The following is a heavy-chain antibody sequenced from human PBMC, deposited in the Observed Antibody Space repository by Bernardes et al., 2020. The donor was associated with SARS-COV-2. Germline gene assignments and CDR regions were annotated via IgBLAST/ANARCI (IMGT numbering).Heavy chain of an antibody. V-gene: IGHV3-53*01. CDR2: IYSGHNT. CDR3: GSPGGYGSVDY. CDR1: GFTVSSSY. J-gene: IGHJ4*02. Sequence: GGSLRLSCAFSGFTVSSSYMSWVRQAPGKGLEWVSVIYSGHNTYYADSVKGRFTISRDNSKNTLYLQMNSLRAEDTSVYYCGSPGGYGSVDYWGQGTLVTVSS. D-gene: IGHD3-10*01.